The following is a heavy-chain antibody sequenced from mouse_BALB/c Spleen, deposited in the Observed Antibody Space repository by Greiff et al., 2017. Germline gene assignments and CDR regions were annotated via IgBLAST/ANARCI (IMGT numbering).Heavy chain of an antibody. CDR1: GYTFTSYW. D-gene: IGHD3-1*01. V-gene: IGHV1-7*01. CDR2: INPSTGYT. CDR3: DRGNYFDY. J-gene: IGHJ2*01. Sequence: QVQLKESGAELAKPGASVKMSCKASGYTFTSYWMHWVKQRPGQGLEWIGYINPSTGYTEYNQKFKDKATLTADKSSSTAYMQLSSLTSEDSAVYYCDRGNYFDYWGQGTTLTVSS.